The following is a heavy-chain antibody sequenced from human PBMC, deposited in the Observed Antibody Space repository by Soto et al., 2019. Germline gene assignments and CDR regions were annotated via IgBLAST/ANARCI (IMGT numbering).Heavy chain of an antibody. D-gene: IGHD3-3*01. V-gene: IGHV3-23*01. CDR2: ISGGGGST. CDR3: EKDEEAVLLFGVVPISRFAS. Sequence: EVQLLESGGGLVQPGGSLRLSCAASGFTFSNYAMGWVRQAPGKGLEWVSGISGGGGSTYYADSVKGRFTISRDHSKNTLFLKIHSLGAEDTALYYCEKDEEAVLLFGVVPISRFASWGQGTLVTVSS. J-gene: IGHJ4*02. CDR1: GFTFSNYA.